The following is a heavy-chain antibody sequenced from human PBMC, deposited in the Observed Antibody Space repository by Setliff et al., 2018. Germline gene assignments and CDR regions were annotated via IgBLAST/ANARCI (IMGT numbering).Heavy chain of an antibody. CDR2: VYTTLST. CDR3: SRQRVIAIWGGDCY. CDR1: GDFVSSSY. J-gene: IGHJ4*02. D-gene: IGHD2-21*02. V-gene: IGHV4-4*08. Sequence: SETLSLTCTVSGDFVSSSYWIWIRQAPGKGLEWIGYVYTTLSTNYNPSLKSRVAMSVDTSKNQVSLKLTSVTAADTAVYYCSRQRVIAIWGGDCYWGRGTLVTVSS.